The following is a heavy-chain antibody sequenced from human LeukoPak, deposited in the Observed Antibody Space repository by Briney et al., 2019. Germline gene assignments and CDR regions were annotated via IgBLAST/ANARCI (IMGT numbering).Heavy chain of an antibody. CDR2: MNPRDNT. Sequence: RASVKVSCKASGHTSTSPDINWVRQATGRGLEWLGWMNPRDNTGYAQKFQGRVTLTRDKSINTAYMKLSSLRSEDTAVYYCARYTQHYGFDIWGQGTMVTVSA. J-gene: IGHJ3*02. D-gene: IGHD3-3*02. V-gene: IGHV1-8*01. CDR3: ARYTQHYGFDI. CDR1: GHTSTSPD.